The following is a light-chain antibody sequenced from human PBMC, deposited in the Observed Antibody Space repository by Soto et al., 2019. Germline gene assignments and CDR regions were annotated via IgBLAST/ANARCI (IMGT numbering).Light chain of an antibody. V-gene: IGKV3-20*01. CDR1: QSLNSNF. CDR2: AAS. J-gene: IGKJ2*01. Sequence: EIVLTQSPGTLSLSPGESATLSCRASQSLNSNFLAWYQQKPGQAPRLLVYAASSRATGIPDRFSGSASGTVFTLTISSLEPEDFAVYYCQRYDTSPPRYTFGQGTKLEIK. CDR3: QRYDTSPPRYT.